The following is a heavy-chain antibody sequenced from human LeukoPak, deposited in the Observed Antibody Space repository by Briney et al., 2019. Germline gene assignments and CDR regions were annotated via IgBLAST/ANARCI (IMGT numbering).Heavy chain of an antibody. D-gene: IGHD5/OR15-5a*01. CDR2: ISTSGRAT. CDR1: GFAFSTYA. J-gene: IGHJ4*02. Sequence: GGSLRLSCAASGFAFSTYAMTWVRQAPEKGLQWVSTISTSGRATYYADSVEGRFTISRDNSKNTLYLQMNSLRADDTAVYYCAKARGSSVYEQFVYWGQGTQVTVSP. CDR3: AKARGSSVYEQFVY. V-gene: IGHV3-23*01.